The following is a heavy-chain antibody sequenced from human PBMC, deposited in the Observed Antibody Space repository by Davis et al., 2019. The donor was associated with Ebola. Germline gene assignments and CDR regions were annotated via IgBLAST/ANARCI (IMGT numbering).Heavy chain of an antibody. D-gene: IGHD3-22*01. CDR3: ARAPYYYDLSGFYGDY. J-gene: IGHJ4*02. CDR2: IYPGDSDT. Sequence: GESLKISCKGSGYSFTNYWIGWVRQMPGKGLEWMGIIYPGDSDTRYSPSFLGQVTISADKSISTAYLQWRSLKASDTAMYFCARAPYYYDLSGFYGDYWGQGTLVTVSS. CDR1: GYSFTNYW. V-gene: IGHV5-51*01.